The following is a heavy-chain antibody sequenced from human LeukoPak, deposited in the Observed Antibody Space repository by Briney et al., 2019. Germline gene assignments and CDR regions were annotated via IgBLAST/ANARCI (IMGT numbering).Heavy chain of an antibody. Sequence: GGSLRLSCAASGFTFSSCSMNWVRQAPGKGLEWVSSISSSSSYIYYADSVKGRFTISRDNAKNSLYLQMNSLRAEDTAVYYCARSPPGVAARPEYFQHWGQGTLVTVSS. J-gene: IGHJ1*01. V-gene: IGHV3-21*01. D-gene: IGHD6-6*01. CDR3: ARSPPGVAARPEYFQH. CDR2: ISSSSSYI. CDR1: GFTFSSCS.